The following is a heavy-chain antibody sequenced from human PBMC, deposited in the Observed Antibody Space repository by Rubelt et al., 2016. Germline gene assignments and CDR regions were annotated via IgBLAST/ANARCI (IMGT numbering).Heavy chain of an antibody. CDR1: GGSISSSSYY. J-gene: IGHJ4*02. D-gene: IGHD6-19*01. CDR3: ARKEIAVAGYYDY. CDR2: IYYSGST. V-gene: IGHV4-61*05. Sequence: QLQLQESGPGLVKPSETLSLTCTVSGGSISSSSYYWSWIRQPPGKGLEWIGYIYYSGSTNYNPPLKRRVTIAVDMCKNQCSLKLSSGTAAETAVYYGARKEIAVAGYYDYWGQGTLVTVSS.